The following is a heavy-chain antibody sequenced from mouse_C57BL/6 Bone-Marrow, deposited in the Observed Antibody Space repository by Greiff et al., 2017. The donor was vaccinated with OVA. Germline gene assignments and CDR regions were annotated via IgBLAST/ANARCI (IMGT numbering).Heavy chain of an antibody. CDR2: INPGSGGT. Sequence: VQLQQSGAELVRPGTSVKVSCKASGYAFTNSLIAWVKQRPGQGLEWIGVINPGSGGTNYNEKFKGKATLTADKSSSTAYMQLSSLTSEDSAVYCGARGSNYEDYYAMDYWGQGTSVTVSS. V-gene: IGHV1-54*01. CDR1: GYAFTNSL. D-gene: IGHD2-5*01. J-gene: IGHJ4*01. CDR3: ARGSNYEDYYAMDY.